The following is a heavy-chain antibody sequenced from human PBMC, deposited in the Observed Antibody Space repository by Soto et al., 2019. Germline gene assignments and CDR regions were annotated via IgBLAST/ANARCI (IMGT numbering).Heavy chain of an antibody. CDR1: GGTFSSYA. CDR3: ARDQRYSSGWHPFGY. CDR2: IIPIFGTA. J-gene: IGHJ4*02. D-gene: IGHD6-19*01. V-gene: IGHV1-69*13. Sequence: ASVKVSCKASGGTFSSYAISWVRQAPGQGLEWMGGIIPIFGTANYAQKFQGRVTITADESTSTAYMELSSLRSEDTAVYYCARDQRYSSGWHPFGYWGQGTLVTVSS.